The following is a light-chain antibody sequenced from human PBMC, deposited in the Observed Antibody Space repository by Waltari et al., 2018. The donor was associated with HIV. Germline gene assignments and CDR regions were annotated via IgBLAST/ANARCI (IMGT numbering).Light chain of an antibody. J-gene: IGLJ2*01. CDR3: QVWVDRSVI. CDR2: NDD. CDR1: NTGRR. Sequence: SYELTQPLSVSVALGQTAVIRCGGDNTGRRRVMVMYNDDNRPSGVPRRFSGSNSGNTATLTIASAQPGDEGDYYCQVWVDRSVIFGGGTKLTVL. V-gene: IGLV3-9*01.